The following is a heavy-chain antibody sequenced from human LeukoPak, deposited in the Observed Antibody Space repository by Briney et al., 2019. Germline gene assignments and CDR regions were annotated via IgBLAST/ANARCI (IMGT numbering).Heavy chain of an antibody. D-gene: IGHD6-19*01. CDR3: ATYLIAVAGTFDY. V-gene: IGHV1-24*01. CDR1: GYTLTELS. J-gene: IGHJ4*02. Sequence: ATVKVSCKVSGYTLTELSMHWVRQAPGKGLEWMGGFDPEDGETIYAQKFQGRVTMTEDTSTDTAYTELRSLRSEATAVYFCATYLIAVAGTFDYWGQGTLVTVSS. CDR2: FDPEDGET.